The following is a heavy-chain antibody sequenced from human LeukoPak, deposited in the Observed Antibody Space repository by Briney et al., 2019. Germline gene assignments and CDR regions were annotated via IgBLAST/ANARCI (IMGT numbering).Heavy chain of an antibody. V-gene: IGHV4-4*07. J-gene: IGHJ3*02. CDR1: GGSLSSYC. Sequence: SSETLSLTCTVSGGSLSSYCWNWIRQPAGKGLEWIGRIYTSGSTNYNPSLKSRVTMSVDTSKNQFSLKLSSVTAADTAVYYCARDKSRTYGSADAFDIWGQGTMVTVSS. CDR2: IYTSGST. CDR3: ARDKSRTYGSADAFDI. D-gene: IGHD3-10*01.